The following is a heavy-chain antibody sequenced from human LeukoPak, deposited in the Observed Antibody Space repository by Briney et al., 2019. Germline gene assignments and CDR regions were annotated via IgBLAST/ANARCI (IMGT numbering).Heavy chain of an antibody. Sequence: TGGSLRLSCAASRLTFSNYVMGWVRQAPGKGLEWVSVIYSGGSTYYADSVKGRFTISRDNSKNTLYLQMNSLRAEDTAVYYCARAQLGYSSGWFDYWGQGTLVTVSS. CDR1: RLTFSNYV. CDR3: ARAQLGYSSGWFDY. V-gene: IGHV3-53*01. J-gene: IGHJ4*02. D-gene: IGHD6-19*01. CDR2: IYSGGST.